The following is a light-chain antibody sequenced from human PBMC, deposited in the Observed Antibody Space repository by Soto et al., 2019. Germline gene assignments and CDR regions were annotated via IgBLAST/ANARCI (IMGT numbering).Light chain of an antibody. CDR1: SSDVGGYNY. Sequence: QSVLTQPASVSGSPGQSIATSCTGTSSDVGGYNYVSWYQQHPGKASKLMIYDVSNRPSGVSNRFSGSKSGNTASLTISGLQFEDEADYYCSSYTSSSTYVFGTGTKVTVL. V-gene: IGLV2-14*01. J-gene: IGLJ1*01. CDR2: DVS. CDR3: SSYTSSSTYV.